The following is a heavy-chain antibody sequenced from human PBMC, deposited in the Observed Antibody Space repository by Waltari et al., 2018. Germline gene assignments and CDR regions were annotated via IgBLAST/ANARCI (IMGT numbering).Heavy chain of an antibody. CDR2: RRGRGAGT. Sequence: EVQLLESGGGLVQPGGSLRLSCGASGFTFSNYAMTWVRQAPGKGREWGSTRRGRGAGTYYADSVKGRFTISRDNSKNTLYLRMTSLRAEDTAFYYCARDPDYGDYVGYWYFDLWGRGTLLTVAS. V-gene: IGHV3-23*01. CDR3: ARDPDYGDYVGYWYFDL. D-gene: IGHD4-17*01. CDR1: GFTFSNYA. J-gene: IGHJ2*01.